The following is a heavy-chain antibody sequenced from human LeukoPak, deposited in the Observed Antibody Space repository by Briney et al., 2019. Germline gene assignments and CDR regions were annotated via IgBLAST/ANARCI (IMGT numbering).Heavy chain of an antibody. Sequence: GGSLRLSCAASGFTFSSYAMSWVRQAPGKGLEWVSAISGSGGSTYYADSVKGRFTISRDNSKNTLYLQMNSLRAEDTAVYYCAKDVFWSGYYPFDYWGQGTLSPSPQ. CDR1: GFTFSSYA. V-gene: IGHV3-23*01. D-gene: IGHD3-3*01. CDR2: ISGSGGST. J-gene: IGHJ4*02. CDR3: AKDVFWSGYYPFDY.